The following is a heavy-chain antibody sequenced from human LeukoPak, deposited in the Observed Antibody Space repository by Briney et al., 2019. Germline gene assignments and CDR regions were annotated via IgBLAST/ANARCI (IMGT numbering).Heavy chain of an antibody. D-gene: IGHD6-19*01. CDR2: ISSSGSTI. J-gene: IGHJ4*02. CDR1: GFTFSSYE. V-gene: IGHV3-48*03. CDR3: ARGGIAVAEFYFDY. Sequence: GGSLRLSCAASGFTFSSYEMNWVRQAPGKGLAWVSYISSSGSTIYYADSVKGRFTISRDNAKNSLYLQMNSLRAEDTAVYYCARGGIAVAEFYFDYWGQGTLVTVSS.